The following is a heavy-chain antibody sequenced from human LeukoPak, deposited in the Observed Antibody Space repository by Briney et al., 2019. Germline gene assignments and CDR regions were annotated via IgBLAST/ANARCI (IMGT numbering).Heavy chain of an antibody. CDR3: ARSQGIQLWFPFDY. CDR1: GFTFSSYS. D-gene: IGHD5-18*01. CDR2: IKQDGSEK. Sequence: GGSLRLSCAASGFTFSSYSMNWVRQAPGKGLEWVANIKQDGSEKYYVDSVKGRFTISRDNSKNTLYLQMNSLRAEDTAVYYCARSQGIQLWFPFDYWGQGTLVTVSS. V-gene: IGHV3-7*01. J-gene: IGHJ4*02.